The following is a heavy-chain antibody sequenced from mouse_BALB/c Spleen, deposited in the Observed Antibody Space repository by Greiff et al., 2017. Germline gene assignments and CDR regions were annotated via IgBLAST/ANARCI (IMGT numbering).Heavy chain of an antibody. J-gene: IGHJ4*01. Sequence: QVQLKESGPGLVAPSQSLSITCTVSGFSLTGYGVNWVRQPPGKGLEWLGMIWGDGSTDYNSALKSRLSISKDNSKSQVFLKMNSLQTDDTARYYCAREKYGNFHYAMDYWGQGTSVTVSS. V-gene: IGHV2-6-7*01. D-gene: IGHD2-10*02. CDR3: AREKYGNFHYAMDY. CDR1: GFSLTGYG. CDR2: IWGDGST.